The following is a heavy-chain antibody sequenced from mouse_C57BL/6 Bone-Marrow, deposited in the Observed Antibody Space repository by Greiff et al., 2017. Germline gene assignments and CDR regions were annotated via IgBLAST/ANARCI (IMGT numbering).Heavy chain of an antibody. V-gene: IGHV1-81*01. CDR2: IYPRSGNT. J-gene: IGHJ2*01. CDR1: GYTFTSYG. D-gene: IGHD1-1*01. CDR3: ARRGYYGSSYYFDY. Sequence: QVHVKQSGAELARPGASVKLSCKASGYTFTSYGISWVKQRTGQGLEWIGEIYPRSGNTYYNEKFKGKATLTADKSSSTAYMELRSLTSEDSAVYFCARRGYYGSSYYFDYWGQGTTLTVSS.